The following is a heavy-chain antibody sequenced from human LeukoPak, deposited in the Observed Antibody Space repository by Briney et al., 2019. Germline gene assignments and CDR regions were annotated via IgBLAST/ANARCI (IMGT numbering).Heavy chain of an antibody. CDR3: AKDPGRLGELSSFDY. Sequence: GGSLRLSCAASGFTFSSYGMHWVRQAPGKGLEWVAVISYDGSNKYYADSVKGRFTISRDNSKNTLYLQMNSLRAEDTAVYYCAKDPGRLGELSSFDYWGQGTLSPSPQ. CDR2: ISYDGSNK. D-gene: IGHD3-16*02. V-gene: IGHV3-30*18. CDR1: GFTFSSYG. J-gene: IGHJ4*02.